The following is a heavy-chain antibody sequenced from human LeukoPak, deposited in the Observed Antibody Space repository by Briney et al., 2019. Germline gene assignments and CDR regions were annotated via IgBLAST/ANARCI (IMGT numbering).Heavy chain of an antibody. CDR2: ISRGSTTI. CDR1: GFTSSSYS. Sequence: GGSLRLSCAASGFTSSSYSMNWVRQAPGKGLEWVSHISRGSTTIFYADSVKGRFTISRDDAKNSLFLQMNSLSDEDTAVYYCARDFLTGYFDYWGQGTLVTVSS. J-gene: IGHJ4*02. CDR3: ARDFLTGYFDY. D-gene: IGHD3-9*01. V-gene: IGHV3-48*02.